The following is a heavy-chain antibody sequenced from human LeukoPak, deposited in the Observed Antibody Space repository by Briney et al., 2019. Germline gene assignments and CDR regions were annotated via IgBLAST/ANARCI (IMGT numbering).Heavy chain of an antibody. CDR3: ARRPLSDGSGSFCSWFDP. D-gene: IGHD3-10*01. J-gene: IGHJ5*02. Sequence: SETLSLTCAVYGGSFSGYYWSWIRQPPGKGLEWIGEINHSGSTNYNPSLKSRVTISVDTSKNQFSQKLSSVTAADTAVYYCARRPLSDGSGSFCSWFDPWGQGTLVTVSS. CDR2: INHSGST. V-gene: IGHV4-34*01. CDR1: GGSFSGYY.